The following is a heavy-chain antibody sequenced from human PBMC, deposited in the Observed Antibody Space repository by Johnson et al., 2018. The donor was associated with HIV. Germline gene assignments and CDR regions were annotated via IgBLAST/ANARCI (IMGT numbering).Heavy chain of an antibody. Sequence: QVQLVESGGGVVQPGRSLRLSCAASGFTFSSYAMHWVRQAPGKGLEWVAVISYDGSNKYYADSVTGRFTISRDNAKNSLYLQMNSLRAEDTALYYCAREAGSSFSFDIWGQGTMVTVSS. CDR3: AREAGSSFSFDI. V-gene: IGHV3-30*04. CDR1: GFTFSSYA. D-gene: IGHD6-13*01. J-gene: IGHJ3*02. CDR2: ISYDGSNK.